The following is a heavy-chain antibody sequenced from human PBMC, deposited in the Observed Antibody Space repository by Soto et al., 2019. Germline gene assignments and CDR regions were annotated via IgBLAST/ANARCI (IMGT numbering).Heavy chain of an antibody. CDR1: GGSISSDY. CDR3: ARVDGSGLYF. V-gene: IGHV4-59*12. J-gene: IGHJ4*02. Sequence: QVQLQESGPGLVKPSETLSLTCTVSGGSISSDYWSWIRQPPGKGLEWIGYVYYSGSTNYNPSLKIRGTISVDTSKNQFSLKMSSVTAADTAVYDCARVDGSGLYFWGQGTLVTVSS. D-gene: IGHD6-19*01. CDR2: VYYSGST.